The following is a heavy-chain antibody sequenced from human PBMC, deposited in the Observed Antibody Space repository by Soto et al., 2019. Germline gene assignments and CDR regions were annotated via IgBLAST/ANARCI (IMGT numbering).Heavy chain of an antibody. J-gene: IGHJ6*02. Sequence: QVPLVQSGPEVKKPGASVKVSCKTSGYTFSSYTISWVRQAPGQGLEWMGWISFNNGDTKYAQKFQGRVTMTTDTSTSTADMELRSLRSDDTAVYYCARDRDVVLVPPPTYDYYYYGMDVWGQGTTVTVSS. V-gene: IGHV1-18*04. CDR1: GYTFSSYT. D-gene: IGHD2-8*02. CDR2: ISFNNGDT. CDR3: ARDRDVVLVPPPTYDYYYYGMDV.